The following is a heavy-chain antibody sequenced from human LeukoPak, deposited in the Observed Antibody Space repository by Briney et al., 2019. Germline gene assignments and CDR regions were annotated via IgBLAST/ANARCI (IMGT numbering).Heavy chain of an antibody. J-gene: IGHJ5*02. CDR1: GGSVRSGSYY. CDR2: IYYSGST. CDR3: ARDRGYGPPANWFDP. Sequence: ASETLSLTCTVSGGSVRSGSYYWSWIRQPPGKGLEWIGYIYYSGSTNYNPSLKSRVTISVDTSKNQFSLKLSSVTAADTAVYYCARDRGYGPPANWFDPWGQGTLVTVSS. V-gene: IGHV4-61*01. D-gene: IGHD3-10*01.